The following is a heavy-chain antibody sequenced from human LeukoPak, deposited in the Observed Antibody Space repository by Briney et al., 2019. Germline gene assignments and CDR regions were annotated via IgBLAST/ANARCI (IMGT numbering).Heavy chain of an antibody. CDR3: ARDPVHCTNGVCYQNWFDP. CDR2: INHSGST. J-gene: IGHJ5*02. V-gene: IGHV4-34*01. Sequence: PSETLSLTCAVYGGSFSGYYWSWIRQPPGKGLEWIGEINHSGSTNYNPSLKSRVTISVDTSKNQFSLKLSSVTAADTAVYYCARDPVHCTNGVCYQNWFDPWGQGTLVTVSS. CDR1: GGSFSGYY. D-gene: IGHD2-8*01.